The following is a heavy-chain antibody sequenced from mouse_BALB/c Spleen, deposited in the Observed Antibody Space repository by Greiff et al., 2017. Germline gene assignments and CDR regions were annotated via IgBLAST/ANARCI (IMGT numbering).Heavy chain of an antibody. Sequence: EVKLQESGPGLVKPSQSLSLTCTVTGYSITSDYAWNWIRQFPGNKLEWMGYISYSGSTSYNPSLKSRISITRDTSKNQFFLQLNSVTTEDTATYYCASAPITTAYFDYWGQGTTLTVSS. CDR1: GYSITSDYA. J-gene: IGHJ2*01. D-gene: IGHD1-1*01. CDR2: ISYSGST. CDR3: ASAPITTAYFDY. V-gene: IGHV3-2*02.